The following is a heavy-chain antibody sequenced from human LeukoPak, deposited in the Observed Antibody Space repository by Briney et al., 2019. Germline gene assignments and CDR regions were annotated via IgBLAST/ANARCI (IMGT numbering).Heavy chain of an antibody. D-gene: IGHD3-10*01. Sequence: PSETLSLTCTVSGGSISSYYWSWIRQPPGKGLEWIGYIYDSGSTNYNPSLKSRVTISVDTSKNQFSLKLSSVTAADTAVYYCARDLGNIWFGDRPGFDPWGQGTLVTVSS. CDR1: GGSISSYY. CDR3: ARDLGNIWFGDRPGFDP. J-gene: IGHJ5*02. CDR2: IYDSGST. V-gene: IGHV4-59*12.